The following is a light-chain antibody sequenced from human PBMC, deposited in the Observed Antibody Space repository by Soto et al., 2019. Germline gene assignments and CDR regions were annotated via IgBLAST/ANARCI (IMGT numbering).Light chain of an antibody. V-gene: IGKV3D-20*02. CDR1: QTVRNNY. Sequence: EFVLTQSPGTLSLSPGERATLSCRASQTVRNNYLAWYQQKPGQAPRLLIYDASSRATGIPDRFSGGGSGTDFTLTISSLEPEDFAVYYCQQRSNPLFGPGTKVDIK. CDR3: QQRSNPL. J-gene: IGKJ3*01. CDR2: DAS.